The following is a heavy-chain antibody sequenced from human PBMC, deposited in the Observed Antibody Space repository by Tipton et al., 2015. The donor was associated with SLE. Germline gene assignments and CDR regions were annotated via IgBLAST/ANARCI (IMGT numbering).Heavy chain of an antibody. CDR2: INSDGSGT. CDR3: ARDGLRGSYSDVFDI. J-gene: IGHJ3*02. D-gene: IGHD1-26*01. CDR1: GFTFSSYW. V-gene: IGHV3-74*01. Sequence: GSLRLSCAASGFTFSSYWMHWVRQAPGKGLVWVSRINSDGSGTTYADSVKGRFTVSRDNAKNTLYLQMNSLRAEDTAVYYCARDGLRGSYSDVFDIWGQGTMVTVSS.